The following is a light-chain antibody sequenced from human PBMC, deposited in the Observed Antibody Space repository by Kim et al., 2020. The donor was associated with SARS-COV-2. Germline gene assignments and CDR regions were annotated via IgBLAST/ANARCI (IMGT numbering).Light chain of an antibody. CDR1: RNINTF. J-gene: IGKJ2*01. V-gene: IGKV1-39*01. CDR2: DAS. Sequence: DIQMTQSPDSLSASVGDRVTMTCRASRNINTFLNWYQQKPGKAPRLLIYDASKLHTGVPSRFSGSGSGTQFTVTISSLQPDDFATYYCQERYLTPYTFGQGTKLEI. CDR3: QERYLTPYT.